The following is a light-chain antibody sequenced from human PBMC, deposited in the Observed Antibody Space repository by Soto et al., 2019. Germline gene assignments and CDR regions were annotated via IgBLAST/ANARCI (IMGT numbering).Light chain of an antibody. J-gene: IGLJ2*01. V-gene: IGLV4-69*01. CDR2: LNSDGSH. CDR3: QTWGPGPLV. CDR1: SGHTTYA. Sequence: QPVLTQSPSASASLGASVKLTCTLSSGHTTYAIAWHQQQPEKGPRYLMNLNSDGSHSKGDGIPDRFSGSSSGAERYLTISRLQSEDEAGYYGQTWGPGPLVFGGGTKLTVL.